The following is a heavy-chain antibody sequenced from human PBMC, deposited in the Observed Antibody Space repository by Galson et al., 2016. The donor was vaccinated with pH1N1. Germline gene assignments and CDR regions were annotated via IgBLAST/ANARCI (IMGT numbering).Heavy chain of an antibody. D-gene: IGHD3-22*01. J-gene: IGHJ4*02. CDR3: AKDMRLDDSSPSAFDS. CDR1: GFKFEDFA. Sequence: SLRLSCAASGFKFEDFAINWVRQAPGKALEWVACIVWDGFTSFYADSVKGRFTTFRDNGQNSAYLQMNSLRPDDTAFYYCAKDMRLDDSSPSAFDSWGQGTLVTVSS. V-gene: IGHV3-43*02. CDR2: IVWDGFTS.